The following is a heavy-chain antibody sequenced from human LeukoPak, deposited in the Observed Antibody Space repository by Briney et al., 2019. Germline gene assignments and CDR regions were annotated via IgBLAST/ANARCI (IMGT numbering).Heavy chain of an antibody. V-gene: IGHV1-18*01. CDR3: ARDVLEVRFLEWLSPGPSDY. CDR2: ISAYNGNT. J-gene: IGHJ4*02. CDR1: GYTFTNYG. Sequence: ASVKVSCKASGYTFTNYGISWVRQAPGQGLEWMGWISAYNGNTNYAQKLQGRVTMTTDTSTSTAYMELSSLRSEDTAVYYCARDVLEVRFLEWLSPGPSDYWGQGTLVTVSS. D-gene: IGHD3-3*01.